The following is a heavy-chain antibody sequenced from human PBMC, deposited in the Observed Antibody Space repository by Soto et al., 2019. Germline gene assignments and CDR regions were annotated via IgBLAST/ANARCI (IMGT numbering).Heavy chain of an antibody. D-gene: IGHD1-26*01. CDR3: AMGGYYFYMDV. Sequence: QVQLQESGPGLVKPSETLSLTCAVSGGSISISNWWSWVRQTPGKGLEWIGQIHHSGSTNYSPSLTSRVTTSVDKSKNQFSLKMNSVTAADTAVYYCAMGGYYFYMDVWGKGTTVTVSS. J-gene: IGHJ6*03. CDR2: IHHSGST. V-gene: IGHV4-4*02. CDR1: GGSISISNW.